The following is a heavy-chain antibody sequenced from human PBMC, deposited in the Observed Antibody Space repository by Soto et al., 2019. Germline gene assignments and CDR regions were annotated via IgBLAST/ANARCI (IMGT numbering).Heavy chain of an antibody. D-gene: IGHD2-21*02. Sequence: QVQLVQSGAEVKKPGSSVKVSCKASGGTFSSYTISWVRQAPGQGLEWMGRIIPILGIANYAQKFQGRVTITADKSTSTAYMERSRLRSEDTAVYYCAREDSARYGGGDCYSLDYWGQGTLVTVSS. J-gene: IGHJ4*02. CDR2: IIPILGIA. CDR3: AREDSARYGGGDCYSLDY. CDR1: GGTFSSYT. V-gene: IGHV1-69*08.